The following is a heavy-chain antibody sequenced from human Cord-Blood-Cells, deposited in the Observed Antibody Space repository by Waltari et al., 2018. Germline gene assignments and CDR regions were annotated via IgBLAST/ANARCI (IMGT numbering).Heavy chain of an antibody. J-gene: IGHJ6*03. CDR1: GYTFTSYG. D-gene: IGHD3-10*01. Sequence: QVQLVQSGAEVKKPGASVKVSCQASGYTFTSYGISWVRQAPGQGLEWMGWISAYNGNTNYAQKLQGRVTMTTDTSTSTAYMELRSLRSDDTAVYYCARDRGSGSYYYYYYMDVWGKGTTVTVSS. V-gene: IGHV1-18*01. CDR2: ISAYNGNT. CDR3: ARDRGSGSYYYYYYMDV.